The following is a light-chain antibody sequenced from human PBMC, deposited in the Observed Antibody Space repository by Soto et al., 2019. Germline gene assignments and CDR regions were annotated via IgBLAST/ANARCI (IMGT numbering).Light chain of an antibody. Sequence: DIQMTQSPSTLSASVGDRVTITCRVSQSISNSLAWYQQKPGGAPKLLIYDASSLPSALPSRFCGRGSGTEFTLTISSLQPDDFATYYCQQYNSFSITFGQGTRLEIK. CDR2: DAS. V-gene: IGKV1-5*01. CDR1: QSISNS. J-gene: IGKJ5*01. CDR3: QQYNSFSIT.